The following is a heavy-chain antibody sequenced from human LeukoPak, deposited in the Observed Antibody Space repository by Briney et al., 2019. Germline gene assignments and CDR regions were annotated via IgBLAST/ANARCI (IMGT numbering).Heavy chain of an antibody. D-gene: IGHD1-20*01. J-gene: IGHJ5*02. V-gene: IGHV1-8*01. Sequence: ASVKVSCKASGYTFTSYDINWVRQATGQGLEWMGWMNPNSGNTGYAQKFQGRVTMTRNTSISTAYVELSSLRSEDTAVYYCARGKSISYNWKGWFDPWGQGTLVTVSS. CDR1: GYTFTSYD. CDR3: ARGKSISYNWKGWFDP. CDR2: MNPNSGNT.